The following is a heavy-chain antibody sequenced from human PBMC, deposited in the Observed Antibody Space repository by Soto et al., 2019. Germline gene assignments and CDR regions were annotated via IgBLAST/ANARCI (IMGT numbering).Heavy chain of an antibody. CDR2: IYHNGST. CDR1: GGSISSGGYS. J-gene: IGHJ4*02. CDR3: ARAFRDTAMVIFDY. Sequence: SETLSLTCAVSGGSISSGGYSWSWIRQPPGKGLEWIGYIYHNGSTYYNPSLKSRVTISVDRSKNQFSLKLSSVTAADTAVYYCARAFRDTAMVIFDYWGQGTLVTVSS. V-gene: IGHV4-30-2*01. D-gene: IGHD5-18*01.